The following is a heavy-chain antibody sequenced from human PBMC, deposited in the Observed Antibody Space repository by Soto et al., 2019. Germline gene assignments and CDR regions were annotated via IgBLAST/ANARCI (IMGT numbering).Heavy chain of an antibody. Sequence: QVQLQESGPGLVKPSGTLSLTCAVSGGSISSTNWWAWVRQPPGKGLEWIGEILHSGSTNFNPSLKSRVTTSVDKSKNQVSPNLSPVTAGDTAVYFLARLCYADFSLCGMGGRGQGTTVTVSS. CDR3: ARLCYADFSLCGMGG. V-gene: IGHV4-4*02. J-gene: IGHJ6*02. CDR1: GGSISSTNW. D-gene: IGHD4-17*01. CDR2: ILHSGST.